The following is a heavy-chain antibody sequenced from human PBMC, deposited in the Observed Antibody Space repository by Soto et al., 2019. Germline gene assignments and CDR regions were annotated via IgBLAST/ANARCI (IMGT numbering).Heavy chain of an antibody. CDR1: GGSISSGDYY. Sequence: PSETLSLTCTVSGGSISSGDYYWSWIRQPPGKGLERIGYIYYSGSTYYNPSLKSRVTISVDTSKNQFSLKLSSVTAADTAVYYCARDGGYCISTSCLDYYYYGMHVWGQGTTVTVSS. J-gene: IGHJ6*02. D-gene: IGHD2-2*01. CDR3: ARDGGYCISTSCLDYYYYGMHV. CDR2: IYYSGST. V-gene: IGHV4-30-4*01.